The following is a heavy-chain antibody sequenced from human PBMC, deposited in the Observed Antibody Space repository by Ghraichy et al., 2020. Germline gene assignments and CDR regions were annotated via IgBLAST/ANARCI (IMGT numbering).Heavy chain of an antibody. CDR2: IYYSGST. CDR1: GGSISSYY. J-gene: IGHJ4*02. D-gene: IGHD2-2*01. CDR3: ARGYCSSTSCYSYYFDY. V-gene: IGHV4-59*08. Sequence: SETLSLTCTVSGGSISSYYWSWIRQPPGKGLEWIGYIYYSGSTNYNPSLKSRVTISVDTSKNQFSLKLSSVTAADTAVYYCARGYCSSTSCYSYYFDYWGQGTLVTVSS.